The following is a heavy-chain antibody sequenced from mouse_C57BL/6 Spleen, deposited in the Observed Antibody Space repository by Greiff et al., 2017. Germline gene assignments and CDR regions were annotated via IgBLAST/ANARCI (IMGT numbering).Heavy chain of an antibody. Sequence: VQLQQSGPVLVKPGASVKMSCKASGYTFTDYYMNWVKQSHGKSLEWIGVINPYNGGTSYNQKFKGKATLTVDKSSSTASMELNSLTSEDSAVYYCAGYGNHSHFDYWGQGTTLTVSS. D-gene: IGHD2-1*01. V-gene: IGHV1-19*01. CDR1: GYTFTDYY. CDR2: INPYNGGT. J-gene: IGHJ2*01. CDR3: AGYGNHSHFDY.